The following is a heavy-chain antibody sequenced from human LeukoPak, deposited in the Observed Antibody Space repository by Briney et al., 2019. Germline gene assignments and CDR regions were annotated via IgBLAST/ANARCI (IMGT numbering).Heavy chain of an antibody. CDR1: GLTFSTYS. Sequence: GGSLTLSCSVSGLTFSTYSMNWVRQAPGKGLEWVSYISSSSSTIYYADSVKGRLTISRDNAKNSLHLQMNTLRDEDTAVYYCARECSSSSGKALDYWGQGTLVTVSS. CDR3: ARECSSSSGKALDY. CDR2: ISSSSSTI. D-gene: IGHD6-6*01. J-gene: IGHJ4*02. V-gene: IGHV3-48*02.